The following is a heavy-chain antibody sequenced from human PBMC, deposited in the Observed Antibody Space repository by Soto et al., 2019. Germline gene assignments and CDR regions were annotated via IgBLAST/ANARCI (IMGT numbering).Heavy chain of an antibody. CDR2: INHSGST. J-gene: IGHJ6*03. CDR1: DASFGDYY. CDR3: ARGGTNIAAAGTVDYYYYMDV. Sequence: AETLSLTRAVSDASFGDYYWSWIRQSPGKGLEWIGEINHSGSTNYNPSLKSRVTISVDTSKNQFSLKLSSVTAADTAVYYCARGGTNIAAAGTVDYYYYMDVWGKGTTVS. D-gene: IGHD6-13*01. V-gene: IGHV4-34*01.